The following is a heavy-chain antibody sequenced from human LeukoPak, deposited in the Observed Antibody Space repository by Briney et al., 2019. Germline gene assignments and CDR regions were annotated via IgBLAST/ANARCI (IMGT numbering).Heavy chain of an antibody. CDR1: GFTFSSYT. Sequence: PGGSLRLSCAASGFTFSSYTINWVRQAPGKGLELDSSISGSSRHKYYADSVKGRFTISRDNAKNSLYLQMNSLRAEDTAVYYCARTANFAAGYYIDYWGQGTLVTVSS. CDR3: ARTANFAAGYYIDY. CDR2: ISGSSRHK. J-gene: IGHJ4*02. D-gene: IGHD6-13*01. V-gene: IGHV3-21*01.